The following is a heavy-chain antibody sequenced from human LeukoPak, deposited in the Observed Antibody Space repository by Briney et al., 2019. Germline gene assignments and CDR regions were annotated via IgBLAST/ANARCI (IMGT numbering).Heavy chain of an antibody. CDR3: AGTWSFDY. J-gene: IGHJ4*02. CDR2: ISGDGTTT. D-gene: IGHD2-15*01. CDR1: GFTFSNDW. Sequence: GGSLRLSCAVSGFTFSNDWMHWVRQAPGKGLLWVSRISGDGTTTNYADSVKGRFTIPRDNAKNMLYLQMDSLRAEDTAVYFCAGTWSFDYWGQGTLVTVSS. V-gene: IGHV3-74*01.